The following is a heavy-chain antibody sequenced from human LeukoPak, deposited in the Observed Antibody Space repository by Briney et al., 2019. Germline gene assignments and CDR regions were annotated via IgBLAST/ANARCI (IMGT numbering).Heavy chain of an antibody. CDR3: ARAVGSGSFQTYYYMDV. D-gene: IGHD3-10*01. CDR2: IYTSGST. CDR1: GGSISSYY. V-gene: IGHV4-4*07. J-gene: IGHJ6*03. Sequence: SETLSLTCTVSGGSISSYYCSWIRQPAGKGLEWIGRIYTSGSTNYNPSLKSRVTMSVDTSKNQFSLKLSSVTAADTAVYYCARAVGSGSFQTYYYMDVWGKGTTVTISS.